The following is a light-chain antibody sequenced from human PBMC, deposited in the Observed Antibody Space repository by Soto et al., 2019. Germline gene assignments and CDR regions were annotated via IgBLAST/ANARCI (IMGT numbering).Light chain of an antibody. J-gene: IGLJ3*02. CDR3: CSHSASSHWV. CDR1: SSDVGGYNF. V-gene: IGLV2-14*03. Sequence: QSALTQPDSVSGSPGQSITISCTGTSSDVGGYNFVSWYQQHPGNAPKLIIHEVLNRPSGVSSRFSGSKSGNTASLTISGLQAEDDAVYYCCSHSASSHWVFGGGTKLTVL. CDR2: EVL.